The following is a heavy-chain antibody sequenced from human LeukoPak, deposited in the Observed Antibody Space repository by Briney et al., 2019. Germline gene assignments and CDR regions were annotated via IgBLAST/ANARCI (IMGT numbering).Heavy chain of an antibody. Sequence: GGSLRLSCEASGFTFNTYWMHWVRQAPGKGLEWVAVIWYDGSNKYYADSVKGRFTISRDNSKNTLYLQMNSLRAEDTAVYYCARAPYSGSFNIDYWGQGTLVTVSS. V-gene: IGHV3-33*08. CDR1: GFTFNTYW. J-gene: IGHJ4*02. CDR2: IWYDGSNK. CDR3: ARAPYSGSFNIDY. D-gene: IGHD1-26*01.